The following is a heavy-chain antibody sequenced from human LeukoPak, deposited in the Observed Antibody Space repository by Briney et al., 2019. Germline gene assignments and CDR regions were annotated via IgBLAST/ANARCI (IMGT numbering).Heavy chain of an antibody. V-gene: IGHV3-48*03. CDR2: ISSSGSTI. CDR3: ARAGSVFRWFGDQDHYYFDY. J-gene: IGHJ4*02. D-gene: IGHD3-10*01. CDR1: GFTFSSYE. Sequence: PGGSLRLSCAASGFTFSSYEMNWVRQAPGKGLEWVSYISSSGSTIYYADSVKGRFTISRDNAKNSLYLQMNSLRAEDTAVYYCARAGSVFRWFGDQDHYYFDYWGQGTLVTVSS.